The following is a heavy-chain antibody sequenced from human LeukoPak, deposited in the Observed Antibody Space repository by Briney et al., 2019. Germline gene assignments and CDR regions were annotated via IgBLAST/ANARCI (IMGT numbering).Heavy chain of an antibody. CDR2: IKQDGSEK. CDR3: ARASYDFWSGPYHFDY. J-gene: IGHJ4*02. CDR1: GFTFSSYW. V-gene: IGHV3-7*01. D-gene: IGHD3-3*01. Sequence: GGSLRLSCAASGFTFSSYWMSWVRQAPGKGLEWVANIKQDGSEKYYVDSVKGRFTISRDNAKNSLYLQMNSLRAEDTAVYYCARASYDFWSGPYHFDYWGQGTLVTVSS.